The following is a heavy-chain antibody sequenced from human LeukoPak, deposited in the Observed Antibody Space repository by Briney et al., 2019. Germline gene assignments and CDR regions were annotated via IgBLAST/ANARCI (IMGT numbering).Heavy chain of an antibody. CDR3: ARRNDFWSGYSAYYYALDV. J-gene: IGHJ6*02. D-gene: IGHD3-3*01. CDR1: GYSFTSYW. CDR2: IFPADSDT. Sequence: GESLKISCKGSGYSFTSYWIGGVRQMPGKGLEWMGIIFPADSDTKYSPSFQGQVTISVDKSINTAYLQWSSLKASDTAMYYCARRNDFWSGYSAYYYALDVWGQGTTVTVSS. V-gene: IGHV5-51*01.